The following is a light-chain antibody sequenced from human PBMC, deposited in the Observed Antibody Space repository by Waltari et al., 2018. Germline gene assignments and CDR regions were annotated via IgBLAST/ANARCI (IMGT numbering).Light chain of an antibody. CDR1: SSAVGNYNL. Sequence: QSALTQPASVSGSPGQSITTSCTGTSSAVGNYNLVSWYQQYPGKAPKVMIYDDNRRPSGVSDRFSGSKSGNTASLTISGVQAEDEADYYCCSYAGSYTWVFGGGTKLTVL. V-gene: IGLV2-23*01. CDR2: DDN. J-gene: IGLJ3*02. CDR3: CSYAGSYTWV.